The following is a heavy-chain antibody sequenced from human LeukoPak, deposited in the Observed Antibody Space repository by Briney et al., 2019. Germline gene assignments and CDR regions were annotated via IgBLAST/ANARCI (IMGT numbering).Heavy chain of an antibody. CDR2: ISGNADST. J-gene: IGHJ4*02. CDR3: ARRVTYSGAYDY. CDR1: GFTFSSFS. Sequence: GGSLRLSCSASGFTFSSFSMDWVRQAPGKGLEYVSGISGNADSTFYAKSVRGRFTISRDNSQNTMYLQMGGLRPEDMGLFYCARRVTYSGAYDYWGQGTLVTVSA. V-gene: IGHV3-64*01. D-gene: IGHD1-26*01.